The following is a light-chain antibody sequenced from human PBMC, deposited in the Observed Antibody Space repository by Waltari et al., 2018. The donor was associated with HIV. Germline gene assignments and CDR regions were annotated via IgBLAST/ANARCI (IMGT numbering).Light chain of an antibody. CDR3: ATLDDSLNGPI. Sequence: QSVLTQSPSASGTPGQRVTISCSGGSSNIGSNGVDWYQQFPGTAPKLLICSNNQRPSGVPDRFSGSKSGTSASLAISGLQSEDEATYYCATLDDSLNGPIFGGGTRLTVL. CDR1: SSNIGSNG. V-gene: IGLV1-44*01. J-gene: IGLJ2*01. CDR2: SNN.